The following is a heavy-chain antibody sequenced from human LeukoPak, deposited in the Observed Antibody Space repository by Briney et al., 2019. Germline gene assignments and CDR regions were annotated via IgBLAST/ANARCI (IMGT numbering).Heavy chain of an antibody. Sequence: GGSLRLSCAASGFKFSDYYMTWIRQAPGKGLEWVSYISSSGDSIYYADSVEGRFTISRDNAKNPLYLQMNSLRAEDTAAYYCAREGRRPPYYYYYMDVWGKGTTVTISS. J-gene: IGHJ6*03. CDR3: AREGRRPPYYYYYMDV. V-gene: IGHV3-11*01. CDR2: ISSSGDSI. CDR1: GFKFSDYY.